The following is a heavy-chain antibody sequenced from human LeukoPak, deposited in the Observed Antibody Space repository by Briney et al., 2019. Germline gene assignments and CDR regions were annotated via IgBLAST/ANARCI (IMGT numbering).Heavy chain of an antibody. D-gene: IGHD6-13*01. CDR2: INTDGSST. CDR3: ARQSYSSSFDYYYYYYMDV. V-gene: IGHV3-74*01. CDR1: GFTLSSYW. Sequence: GGSLRLSCAASGFTLSSYWMHWVRQAPGKGLVWVSRINTDGSSTSYADSVKGRFTISRDNAKNTLYLQMNSLRAEDTAVYYCARQSYSSSFDYYYYYYMDVWGKGTTVTVSS. J-gene: IGHJ6*03.